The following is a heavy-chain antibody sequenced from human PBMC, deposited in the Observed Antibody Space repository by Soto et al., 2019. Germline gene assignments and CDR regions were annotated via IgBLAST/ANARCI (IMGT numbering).Heavy chain of an antibody. CDR2: IYHSGST. D-gene: IGHD4-17*01. CDR3: ARDLYASIYDAFKI. Sequence: SETLSLTCAVSGYSISSNYYWGWLRQPPGKGLEWIGSIYHSGSTYYNPSLKSRVTISVDTSKNQFSLRPTSVTAADTAVYYCARDLYASIYDAFKIWGQGTMVTVS. CDR1: GYSISSNYY. V-gene: IGHV4-38-2*02. J-gene: IGHJ3*02.